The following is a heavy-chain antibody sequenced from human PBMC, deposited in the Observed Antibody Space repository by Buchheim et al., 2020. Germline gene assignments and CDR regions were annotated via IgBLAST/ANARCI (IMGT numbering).Heavy chain of an antibody. J-gene: IGHJ4*02. CDR3: ARGWVYSSWLGARGFDY. V-gene: IGHV4-34*01. D-gene: IGHD6-6*01. CDR2: INHSGST. CDR1: GGSFSGYY. Sequence: QVQLQQWGAGLLKPSETLSLTCAVYGGSFSGYYWSWIRQPPGKGLEWIGEINHSGSTNYNPSLKSRGTILVDKAKNQFSLKLSSVTAADTAVYYCARGWVYSSWLGARGFDYWGQGTL.